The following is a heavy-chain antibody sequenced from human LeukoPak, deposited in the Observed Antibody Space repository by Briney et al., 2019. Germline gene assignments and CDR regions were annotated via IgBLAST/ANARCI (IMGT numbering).Heavy chain of an antibody. D-gene: IGHD5-18*01. CDR3: AIGPAMADF. J-gene: IGHJ4*02. CDR1: GFTFSSYA. CDR2: ISGSGGST. Sequence: GGSLTLSCAASGFTFSSYAMSWVRQAPGKGLEWVSAISGSGGSTYYAGSVKGRFTISRDNSKNTLYLQMNSLSAEDTAVYYCAIGPAMADFWGQGTLVTVSS. V-gene: IGHV3-23*01.